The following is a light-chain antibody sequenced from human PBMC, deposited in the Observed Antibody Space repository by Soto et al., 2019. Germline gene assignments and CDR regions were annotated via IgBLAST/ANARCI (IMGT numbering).Light chain of an antibody. J-gene: IGLJ1*01. CDR2: EIN. CDR3: SSFAGSNNFPYV. CDR1: SSDVGAYDY. V-gene: IGLV2-8*01. Sequence: QSALTQPPSASGSPGQSVTISCTGTSSDVGAYDYVSWYQQHPGKAPKLMIYEINKRPSGVPDRFSGSKSGNTASLTVSGRQDEDEADYYCSSFAGSNNFPYVFGTGTKVTVL.